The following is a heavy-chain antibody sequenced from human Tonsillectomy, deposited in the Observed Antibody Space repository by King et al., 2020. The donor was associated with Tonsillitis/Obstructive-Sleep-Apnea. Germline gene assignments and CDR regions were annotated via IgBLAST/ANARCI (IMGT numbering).Heavy chain of an antibody. CDR2: ISWNSGSI. V-gene: IGHV3-9*01. D-gene: IGHD3-10*01. J-gene: IGHJ6*02. CDR1: GFTFDDYA. CDR3: AKDMKLWGAIGSGSYSGMDV. Sequence: EVQLVESGGGLVQPGRSLRLSCAASGFTFDDYAMHWVRQAPGKGLEWVSGISWNSGSIGYADSVKGRFTISRDNAKNSLYLQMNSLRAEDTALYYCAKDMKLWGAIGSGSYSGMDVWGQGTTVTVSS.